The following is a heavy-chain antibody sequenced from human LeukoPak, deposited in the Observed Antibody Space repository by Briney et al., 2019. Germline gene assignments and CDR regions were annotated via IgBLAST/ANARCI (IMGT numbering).Heavy chain of an antibody. CDR3: ARDDEYSYGYPDY. J-gene: IGHJ4*02. Sequence: PGGSLRLSCAASGFTFSSYSMNWVRQAPGKGLEWASYISSSSSTIYYADSVKGRFTISRDNAKNSLYLQMNSLRAEDTAVYYRARDDEYSYGYPDYWGQGTLVTVSS. V-gene: IGHV3-48*01. CDR2: ISSSSSTI. CDR1: GFTFSSYS. D-gene: IGHD5-18*01.